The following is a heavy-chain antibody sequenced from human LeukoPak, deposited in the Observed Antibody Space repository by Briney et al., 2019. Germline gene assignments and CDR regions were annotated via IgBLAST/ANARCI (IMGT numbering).Heavy chain of an antibody. Sequence: SETLSLTCAVSGGSISSGGYSWSWIRQPPGKGLEWIGYIYHSGSTYYNPSLKSRVTISVDRSKNQFSLKLSSVTAADTAVYYCARLDPGITMVRGVIITDYYYYYGMDVWGQGTTVTVSS. D-gene: IGHD3-10*01. V-gene: IGHV4-30-2*01. CDR3: ARLDPGITMVRGVIITDYYYYYGMDV. CDR1: GGSISSGGYS. J-gene: IGHJ6*02. CDR2: IYHSGST.